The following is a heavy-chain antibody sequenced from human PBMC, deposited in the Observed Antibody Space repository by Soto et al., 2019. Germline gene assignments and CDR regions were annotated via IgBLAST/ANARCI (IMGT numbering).Heavy chain of an antibody. D-gene: IGHD3-9*01. V-gene: IGHV5-10-1*01. Sequence: GESLKISCKGSGYSFTSYWISWVRQMPGKGLEWMGRIDPSDSYTNYSPSFQGHVTISADKSISTAYLQWSSLKASDTAMYYCVISRVIIRVDYWGQGTLVTVSS. CDR3: VISRVIIRVDY. CDR2: IDPSDSYT. CDR1: GYSFTSYW. J-gene: IGHJ4*02.